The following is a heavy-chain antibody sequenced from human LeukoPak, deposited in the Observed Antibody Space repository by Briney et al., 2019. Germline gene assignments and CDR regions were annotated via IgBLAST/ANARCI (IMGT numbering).Heavy chain of an antibody. CDR1: GGTFSSYA. CDR3: ARVDSSSSPYWYFDL. Sequence: SVKVSCKASGGTFSSYAISWVRQAPGQGLEWMGGIIPIFGTANYAQKFQGRVTITTDESTSTAYMELSSLRSEDTAVYYCARVDSSSSPYWYFDLWGRGTLVTVSS. CDR2: IIPIFGTA. V-gene: IGHV1-69*05. J-gene: IGHJ2*01. D-gene: IGHD6-6*01.